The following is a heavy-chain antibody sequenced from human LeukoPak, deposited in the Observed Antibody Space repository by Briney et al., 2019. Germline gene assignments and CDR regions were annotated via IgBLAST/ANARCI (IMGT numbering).Heavy chain of an antibody. J-gene: IGHJ4*02. CDR1: GGTFSSYA. CDR2: IIPIFGTA. V-gene: IGHV1-69*01. D-gene: IGHD3-22*01. Sequence: GSSVKVSCKASGGTFSSYAISWVRQAPGQGLEWMGGIIPIFGTANYAQKFQGRVTITADESTGTAYMELSSLRSEDTAVYYCARDGRGYYDSSGSFDYWGQGTLVTVSS. CDR3: ARDGRGYYDSSGSFDY.